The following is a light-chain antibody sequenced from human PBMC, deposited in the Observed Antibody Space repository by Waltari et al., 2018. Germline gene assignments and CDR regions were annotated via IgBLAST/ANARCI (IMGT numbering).Light chain of an antibody. Sequence: SYALTQPPSLSVAPGATARITRWGNQRGSKRVYWYQQKPGQAPVLGIYYESARPSGIPERFSGSNSGNTATLIISRVEAGDEADYFCQVWDSSSDHVVFGGGTKLTVL. CDR2: YES. CDR3: QVWDSSSDHVV. CDR1: QRGSKR. J-gene: IGLJ2*01. V-gene: IGLV3-21*04.